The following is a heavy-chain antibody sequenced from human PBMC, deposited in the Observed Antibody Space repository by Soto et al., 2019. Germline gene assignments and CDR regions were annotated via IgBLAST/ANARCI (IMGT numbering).Heavy chain of an antibody. J-gene: IGHJ4*02. V-gene: IGHV3-23*01. CDR1: GFTFSNYA. CDR3: AKRGIVLVTSTPIFDY. Sequence: GGSLRLSCAASGFTFSNYAMSWVRQAPGKGLEWVSGISDNGGSTYYAASVKGRFTISRDNSKNTLHLQVNSLRAEDTAVYYCAKRGIVLVTSTPIFDYWGPGTLVTVYS. D-gene: IGHD3-22*01. CDR2: ISDNGGST.